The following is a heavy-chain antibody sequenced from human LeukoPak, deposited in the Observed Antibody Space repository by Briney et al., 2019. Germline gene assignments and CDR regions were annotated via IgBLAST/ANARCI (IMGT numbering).Heavy chain of an antibody. CDR3: ARSLYCSSASCYPC. Sequence: GGSLRLSCAASGFTFSSYSMNWVRQAPGKGLEWVSYISSSSSSTIYYADSVKGRFTISRDNAKNSLYLQMNSLRADDTAVYYCARSLYCSSASCYPCWGQGTLVTVSS. J-gene: IGHJ4*02. V-gene: IGHV3-48*04. CDR2: ISSSSSSTI. D-gene: IGHD2-2*01. CDR1: GFTFSSYS.